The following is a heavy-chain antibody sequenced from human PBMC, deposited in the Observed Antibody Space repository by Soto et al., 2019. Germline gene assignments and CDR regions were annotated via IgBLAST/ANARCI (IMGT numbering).Heavy chain of an antibody. D-gene: IGHD5-18*01. J-gene: IGHJ6*02. CDR2: IYYSGST. CDR1: GGSISSSSYY. CDR3: ARHLFTAMDYYYYYGMDV. V-gene: IGHV4-39*01. Sequence: PSETLSLTCTVSGGSISSSSYYWGWIRQPPGKGLEWIGRIYYSGSTYYNPSLKSRVTISVDTSKNQFSLKLSSVTAADTAVYYCARHLFTAMDYYYYYGMDVWGQGTTVTGSS.